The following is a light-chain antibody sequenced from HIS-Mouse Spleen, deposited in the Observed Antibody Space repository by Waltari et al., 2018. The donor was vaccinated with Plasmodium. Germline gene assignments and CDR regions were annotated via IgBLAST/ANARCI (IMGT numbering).Light chain of an antibody. CDR1: ALPKQY. CDR3: YSTDSSGNHRV. CDR2: EDS. J-gene: IGLJ3*02. V-gene: IGLV3-10*01. Sequence: SYELTQPPSVSVSPGQTARITCSGDALPKQYAYWYQQKSGQAPFLVIYEDSKRPSGIPERFSVSSSGTMATLTISGAQVEDEADYYCYSTDSSGNHRVFGGGTKLTVL.